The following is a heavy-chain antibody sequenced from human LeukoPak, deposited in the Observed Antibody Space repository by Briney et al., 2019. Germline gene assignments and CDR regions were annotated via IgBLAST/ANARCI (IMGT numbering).Heavy chain of an antibody. CDR2: IYYSGST. V-gene: IGHV4-31*03. J-gene: IGHJ4*02. Sequence: SQTLSLTCTVSGGSISSGGYYWSWIRQHPGKGLEWIGYIYYSGSTYYNPSLKSRVTISVDTSKNQFSLKLSFVTAANTAVYYCARKGGLYYYDSSEPFDYWGQGILVTVSS. CDR3: ARKGGLYYYDSSEPFDY. D-gene: IGHD3-22*01. CDR1: GGSISSGGYY.